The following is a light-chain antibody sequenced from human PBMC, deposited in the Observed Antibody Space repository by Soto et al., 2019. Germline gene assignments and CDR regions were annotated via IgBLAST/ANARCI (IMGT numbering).Light chain of an antibody. CDR1: QSVSSTY. J-gene: IGKJ1*01. CDR2: GAS. V-gene: IGKV3-20*01. Sequence: EIVLTQSPGTLSLSPGERATLSFRASQSVSSTYLAWYQQKPGQAPRLLISGASSRATGIPDRFSGSGSGTDFTLTITRLEPEDFAVYYCQQYGSSPKTFGQGTKVDIK. CDR3: QQYGSSPKT.